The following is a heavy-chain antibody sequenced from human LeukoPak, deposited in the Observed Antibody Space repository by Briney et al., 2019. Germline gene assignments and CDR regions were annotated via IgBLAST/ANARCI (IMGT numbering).Heavy chain of an antibody. CDR3: ARFSSAYAFDI. V-gene: IGHV4-61*01. CDR1: GFSVSSGSYY. CDR2: IYYSGST. Sequence: SETLSLTCTASGFSVSSGSYYWSWLRQPPGKGLEWIGYIYYSGSTNSNPSLKSRVTISVDTSKNQFSLKLSSVTAADTAVYYCARFSSAYAFDIWGQGTMVTVSS. D-gene: IGHD6-25*01. J-gene: IGHJ3*02.